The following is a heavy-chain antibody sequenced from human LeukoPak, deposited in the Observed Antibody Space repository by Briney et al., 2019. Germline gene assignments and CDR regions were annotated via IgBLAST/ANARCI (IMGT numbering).Heavy chain of an antibody. D-gene: IGHD3-9*01. J-gene: IGHJ4*02. V-gene: IGHV3-21*01. CDR2: IRSSSSYI. CDR3: ARHGDNVLRYFDWLSPFDY. CDR1: GFTFSSYS. Sequence: GGSLRLSCAASGFTFSSYSMNWVRQAPGKGLEWVSSIRSSSSYIYYADSVKGRFTISRDNAKNSLYLQMNSLRAEDTAVYYCARHGDNVLRYFDWLSPFDYWGQGTLVTVSS.